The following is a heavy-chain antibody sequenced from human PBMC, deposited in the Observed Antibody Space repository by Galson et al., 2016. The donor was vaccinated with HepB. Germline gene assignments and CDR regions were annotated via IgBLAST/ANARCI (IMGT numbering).Heavy chain of an antibody. D-gene: IGHD1-26*01. CDR2: INHSGSTGST. J-gene: IGHJ4*02. Sequence: LTCAVYGGSLSGYYWTWIRQPPGKGLEWIGEINHSGSTGSTNYNPSLKSRVTISVDTSQNQFSLKLSPVTAADTAVYYCASSDSGTYEDCWGQGTLVTVSS. V-gene: IGHV4-34*01. CDR3: ASSDSGTYEDC. CDR1: GGSLSGYY.